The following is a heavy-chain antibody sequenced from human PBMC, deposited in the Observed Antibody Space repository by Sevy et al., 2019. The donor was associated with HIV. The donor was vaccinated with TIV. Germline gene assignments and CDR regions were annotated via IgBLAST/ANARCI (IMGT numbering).Heavy chain of an antibody. CDR3: AKDLHPPGPVRGTNFDY. V-gene: IGHV3-30*18. CDR2: ISYEGSNI. D-gene: IGHD1-1*01. CDR1: ALTFTRYA. J-gene: IGHJ4*02. Sequence: GGSLRLSCAASALTFTRYAFHWVRQAPGKGPEWLGVISYEGSNIYYGPSVKVRFTISRDNSKNTLYLQMNDTRTEDTAVYYCAKDLHPPGPVRGTNFDYWGRGTLVTVSS.